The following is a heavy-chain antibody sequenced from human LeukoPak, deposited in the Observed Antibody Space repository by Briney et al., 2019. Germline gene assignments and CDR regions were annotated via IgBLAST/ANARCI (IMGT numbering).Heavy chain of an antibody. CDR1: GFTFSSYW. V-gene: IGHV3-7*01. CDR2: IKQDGSEK. CDR3: ARVSRFGGGAFDI. D-gene: IGHD3-10*01. J-gene: IGHJ3*02. Sequence: GGSLRLSCAASGFTFSSYWMSWVRPAPGKGLEWVANIKQDGSEKYYVDSVKGRFTISRDNAKNSLYLQMNSLRAEDTAVYYCARVSRFGGGAFDIWGQGTMVTVSS.